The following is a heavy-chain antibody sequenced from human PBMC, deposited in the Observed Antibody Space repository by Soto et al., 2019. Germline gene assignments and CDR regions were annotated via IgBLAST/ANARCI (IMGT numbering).Heavy chain of an antibody. CDR1: GFTFSGYW. J-gene: IGHJ5*02. CDR2: INGDGRTT. Sequence: GGSLRLSCAASGFTFSGYWMHWVRQAPGKGLMWVSRINGDGRTTNYADSVKGRFTISRENAKNTLYLQMNSLRAEYTAVYYCARAAYGEYWFDPWGQGTLVTVSS. CDR3: ARAAYGEYWFDP. D-gene: IGHD4-17*01. V-gene: IGHV3-74*01.